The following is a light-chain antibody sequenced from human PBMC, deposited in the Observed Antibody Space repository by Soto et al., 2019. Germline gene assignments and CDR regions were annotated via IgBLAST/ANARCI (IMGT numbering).Light chain of an antibody. CDR1: QSLLFSSNNKNY. CDR2: WAS. CDR3: QQYYNPPIT. J-gene: IGKJ5*01. Sequence: DIVMTQSPDSLAVSLGERATINCRSSQSLLFSSNNKNYLAWYQQTPGQPPKLLINWASTRESGVPDRFSGSGSGTDFTLTISSLRAEDVAVYYCQQYYNPPITFGQGTRLEIK. V-gene: IGKV4-1*01.